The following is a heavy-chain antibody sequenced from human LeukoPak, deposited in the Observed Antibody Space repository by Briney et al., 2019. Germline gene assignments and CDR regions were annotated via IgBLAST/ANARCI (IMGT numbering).Heavy chain of an antibody. CDR3: AKDFSGYTVTTSLDY. J-gene: IGHJ4*02. CDR1: GFTFRSYA. D-gene: IGHD4-17*01. Sequence: GGSLRLSCVASGFTFRSYAMSWVRQAPGKGLEWVSAIGGSGGSTNFADSVKGRFTISRDNSKNKLYLEMNSLRAEDTAVYYCAKDFSGYTVTTSLDYWGQGTLVTVSS. V-gene: IGHV3-23*01. CDR2: IGGSGGST.